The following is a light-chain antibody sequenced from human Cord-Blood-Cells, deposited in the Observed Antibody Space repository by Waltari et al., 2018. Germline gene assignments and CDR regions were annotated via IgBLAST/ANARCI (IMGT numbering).Light chain of an antibody. CDR3: QVWDSSSDHRWV. Sequence: SYVLTQPPSVSVAPGKTARITCGGNNIGSKSVHWYQQKSGQAPVLVIYYDSDRPSGSPERFSGSNSGNTATLTISRVEAGDEADYYCQVWDSSSDHRWVFGGGTKLTVL. CDR1: NIGSKS. J-gene: IGLJ3*02. V-gene: IGLV3-21*04. CDR2: YDS.